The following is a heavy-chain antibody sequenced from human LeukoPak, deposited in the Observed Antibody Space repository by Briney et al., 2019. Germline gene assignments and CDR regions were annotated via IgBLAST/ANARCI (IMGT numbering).Heavy chain of an antibody. J-gene: IGHJ5*02. CDR2: IYYSGST. CDR3: AREKTPYYYDRGWFDP. V-gene: IGHV4-39*07. D-gene: IGHD3-22*01. CDR1: GGSISSSSYY. Sequence: PSETLSLTCTVSGGSISSSSYYWGWIRQPPGKGLEWIGSIYYSGSTNYNPSLKSRVTISVDTSKNQFSLKLSSVTAADTAVYYCAREKTPYYYDRGWFDPWGQGTLVTVSS.